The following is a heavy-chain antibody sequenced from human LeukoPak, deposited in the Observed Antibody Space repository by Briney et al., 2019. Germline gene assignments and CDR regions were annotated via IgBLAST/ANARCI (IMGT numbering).Heavy chain of an antibody. CDR1: GFTLRSYW. Sequence: SGGSLRLSCAAFGFTLRSYWMHWFRQAPGERLVWVSRINSDGSIRSYADSVEGRFTISRDNAENTLYLQLNSLRVEDTAVYFCARVTASWHPYVDYWGQGTLVTVSS. V-gene: IGHV3-74*01. J-gene: IGHJ4*02. CDR2: INSDGSIR. D-gene: IGHD2-2*01. CDR3: ARVTASWHPYVDY.